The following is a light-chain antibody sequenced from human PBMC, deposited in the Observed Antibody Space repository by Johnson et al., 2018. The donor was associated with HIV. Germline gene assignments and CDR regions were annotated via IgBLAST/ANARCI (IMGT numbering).Light chain of an antibody. Sequence: QSVLTQPPSVSAAPGQKVTISCSGSSSNIGNNYVSWYQQLPGTAPKLLIYDNNKRPSGIPDRFSGSKSGTSATLGITGLQSGDEAYYYCGTWDSSLSAGIYVFVTGTKVTVL. CDR2: DNN. CDR1: SSNIGNNY. J-gene: IGLJ1*01. CDR3: GTWDSSLSAGIYV. V-gene: IGLV1-51*01.